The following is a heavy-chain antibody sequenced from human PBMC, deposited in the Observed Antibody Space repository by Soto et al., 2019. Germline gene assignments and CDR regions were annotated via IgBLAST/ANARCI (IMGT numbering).Heavy chain of an antibody. D-gene: IGHD2-15*01. Sequence: ASVKVSCKASGYTFTSYGISWVRQAPGQGLDWMGWISAYNGNTKYAQDLQGRVTMTTDTSTSTAYMELRSLRSDDTAVYYCARFSGGSYNTYYFYYGMDVWGQGTSVTVSS. V-gene: IGHV1-18*01. CDR3: ARFSGGSYNTYYFYYGMDV. J-gene: IGHJ6*02. CDR1: GYTFTSYG. CDR2: ISAYNGNT.